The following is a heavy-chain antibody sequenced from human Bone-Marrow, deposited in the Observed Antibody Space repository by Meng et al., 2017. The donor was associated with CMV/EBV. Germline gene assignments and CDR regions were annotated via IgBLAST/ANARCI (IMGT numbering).Heavy chain of an antibody. V-gene: IGHV1-2*02. D-gene: IGHD3-3*01. CDR2: IKPSSGET. CDR3: AREGALWTGDTIFGVVIQDNNWFDP. CDR1: GYTFTGYY. J-gene: IGHJ5*02. Sequence: ASVKVSCKASGYTFTGYYMHWVRQAPGQGLEWMGWIKPSSGETSSAQKFQGRVTMTRDTSISTAYMELSRLRSDDTAVYYCAREGALWTGDTIFGVVIQDNNWFDPWGQGTLVTVSS.